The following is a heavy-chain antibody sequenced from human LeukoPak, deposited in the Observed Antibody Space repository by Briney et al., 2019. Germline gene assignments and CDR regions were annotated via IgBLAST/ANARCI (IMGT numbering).Heavy chain of an antibody. Sequence: ASVKVSCKASGYTFTSYGISWVRQAPGQGLEWMGWISAYNGNTNYAQKLQGRVTMTTDTSTSTAYMELRSLRSDDTAVYYCARDFRYSGYHGPFDYWGQGTLVTVSS. V-gene: IGHV1-18*01. CDR2: ISAYNGNT. D-gene: IGHD5-12*01. CDR3: ARDFRYSGYHGPFDY. CDR1: GYTFTSYG. J-gene: IGHJ4*02.